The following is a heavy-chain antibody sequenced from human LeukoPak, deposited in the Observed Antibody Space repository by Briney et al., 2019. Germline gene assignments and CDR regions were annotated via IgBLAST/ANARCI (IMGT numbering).Heavy chain of an antibody. J-gene: IGHJ4*02. CDR1: GFTFGSYW. D-gene: IGHD3-22*01. V-gene: IGHV3-74*01. CDR2: INSDGSST. CDR3: ARESVNWYYYDSSGYYHFDY. Sequence: GGSLRLSCAASGFTFGSYWMHWVRHAPGKGLVWVSRINSDGSSTIYADSVKGRFTISRDNAKNTLHLQMNSLRAEDTAVYYCARESVNWYYYDSSGYYHFDYWGQGTLVTVSS.